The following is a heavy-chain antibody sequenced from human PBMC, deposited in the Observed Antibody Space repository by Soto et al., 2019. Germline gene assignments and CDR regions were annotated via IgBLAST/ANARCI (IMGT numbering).Heavy chain of an antibody. CDR2: IYYSGST. J-gene: IGHJ3*02. Sequence: QVQLQESGPGLVKPSQTLSLTCTVSGGSISSGGYYWSWIRQHPGKGLEWIGYIYYSGSTYYNPYLQRRVRISVATSKNPFPQMLSSVPAPDTAVYYCAGEGVGDYRRQDAFDIWGQGTMVTVSS. V-gene: IGHV4-31*03. CDR3: AGEGVGDYRRQDAFDI. D-gene: IGHD4-17*01. CDR1: GGSISSGGYY.